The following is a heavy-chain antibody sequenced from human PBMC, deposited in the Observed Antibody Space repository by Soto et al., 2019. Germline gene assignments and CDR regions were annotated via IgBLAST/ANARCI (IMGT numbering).Heavy chain of an antibody. D-gene: IGHD3-16*01. CDR3: ATHGVRYYFYGMDV. CDR1: GYRISTYW. V-gene: IGHV5-10-1*01. CDR2: IDPSDSYT. Sequence: PGESLKISCKHSGYRISTYWISWVRQMPGKGLEWMGRIDPSDSYTNYSPSFQGHVTLSLDKSISTVYLQWSSLKASDTAIYYCATHGVRYYFYGMDVWGQGTMVTVSS. J-gene: IGHJ6*02.